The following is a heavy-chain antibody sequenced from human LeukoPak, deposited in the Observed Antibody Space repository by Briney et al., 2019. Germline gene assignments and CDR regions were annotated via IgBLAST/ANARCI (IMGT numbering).Heavy chain of an antibody. Sequence: SETLSLTCTVSGGSISSYYWSWLRQPPGKGLEWIGYIYYSGSTNYNPSLKSRVTISVDTSKNQFSLKLSSVTAADTAVYYCARARGSVDAFDYWGQGTLVTVSS. CDR2: IYYSGST. V-gene: IGHV4-59*01. D-gene: IGHD5/OR15-5a*01. CDR1: GGSISSYY. CDR3: ARARGSVDAFDY. J-gene: IGHJ4*02.